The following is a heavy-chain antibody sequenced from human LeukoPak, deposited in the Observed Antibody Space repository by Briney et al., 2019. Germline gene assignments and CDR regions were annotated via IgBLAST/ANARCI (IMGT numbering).Heavy chain of an antibody. CDR1: GYTFTGYY. CDR2: ISPNSEGT. J-gene: IGHJ3*02. V-gene: IGHV1-2*02. CDR3: ARLSARDAFDI. Sequence: ASVKVSCKASGYTFTGYYIHWVRQAPGQGLEWMGWISPNSEGTNYAQKFQGRVTMTRDTSISTAYMELSRLRSDDTAVYYCARLSARDAFDIWGQGTMVTVSS.